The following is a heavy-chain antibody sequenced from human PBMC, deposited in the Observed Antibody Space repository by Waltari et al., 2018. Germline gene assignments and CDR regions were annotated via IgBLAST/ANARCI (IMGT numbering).Heavy chain of an antibody. V-gene: IGHV3-23*04. CDR1: GFPFSIYA. J-gene: IGHJ4*02. CDR3: AKNDGGVNDPYDY. CDR2: IGGSGGDK. D-gene: IGHD3-16*01. Sequence: EVQLVESGGGLVQPGGSLRLSCAASGFPFSIYAMSWVRQAPGKGLDWVSTIGGSGGDKYYAGSVKGRFTISRDNSMNTLYLQMNSLRAEDTAVYYCAKNDGGVNDPYDYWGQGTLVTVSS.